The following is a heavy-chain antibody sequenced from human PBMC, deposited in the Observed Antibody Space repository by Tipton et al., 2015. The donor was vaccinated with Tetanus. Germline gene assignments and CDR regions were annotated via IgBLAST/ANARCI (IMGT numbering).Heavy chain of an antibody. CDR2: LYYTGIT. J-gene: IGHJ3*02. D-gene: IGHD7-27*01. CDR1: GGSISTTSDY. CDR3: ARHSLKLGMWAFDI. V-gene: IGHV4-39*01. Sequence: TLSLTCTVSGGSISTTSDYWGWIRQPPGTGLEWIGSLYYTGITYYNPSLKSRLAISVDTSKNQFSLRLSSVTASDTAVYFCARHSLKLGMWAFDIWGRGTLVTVSS.